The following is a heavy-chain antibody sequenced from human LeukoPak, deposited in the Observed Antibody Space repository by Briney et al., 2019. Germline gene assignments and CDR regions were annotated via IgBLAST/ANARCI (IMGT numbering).Heavy chain of an antibody. D-gene: IGHD6-19*01. CDR2: ISGGGGST. Sequence: GGSLRLSCAASGFTFSSYAMSWVRQAPGKGLEWVSAISGGGGSTYYADSVKGRFTISRDNSKNTLYLQMNSLRAEDTAVYYCAKVVAVAGTYYFDYWGQGTLVTVSS. CDR1: GFTFSSYA. CDR3: AKVVAVAGTYYFDY. J-gene: IGHJ4*02. V-gene: IGHV3-23*01.